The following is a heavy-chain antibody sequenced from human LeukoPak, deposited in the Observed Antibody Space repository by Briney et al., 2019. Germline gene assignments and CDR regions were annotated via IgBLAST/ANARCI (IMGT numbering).Heavy chain of an antibody. V-gene: IGHV3-23*01. CDR1: GFTFSSYA. J-gene: IGHJ5*02. CDR2: ISGSGGST. D-gene: IGHD5-18*01. Sequence: GGSLRLSCAASGFTFSSYAMSWVRQAPGKGLEWVSAISGSGGSTYYADSVKGRFTISRDNSKNTLYLQMNSLRAEDTAVYYCAKAGNTAMVRVGNWFDPWGQGTLVTVSS. CDR3: AKAGNTAMVRVGNWFDP.